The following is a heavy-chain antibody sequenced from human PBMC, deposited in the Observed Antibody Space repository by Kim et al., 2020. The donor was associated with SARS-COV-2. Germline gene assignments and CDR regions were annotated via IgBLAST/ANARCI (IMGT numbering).Heavy chain of an antibody. Sequence: GGSLRLSCAASGFTFSSYDMHWVRQATGKGLEWVSAIGTAGDTYYPGSVKGRFTISRENAKNSLYLQMNSLRAGDTAVYYCARSRFWFGEGTAYYFDYWGQGTLVTVSS. CDR2: IGTAGDT. CDR1: GFTFSSYD. J-gene: IGHJ4*02. D-gene: IGHD3-10*01. V-gene: IGHV3-13*01. CDR3: ARSRFWFGEGTAYYFDY.